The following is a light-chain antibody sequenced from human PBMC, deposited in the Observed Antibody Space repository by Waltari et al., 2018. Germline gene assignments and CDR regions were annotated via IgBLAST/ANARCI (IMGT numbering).Light chain of an antibody. V-gene: IGLV1-44*01. J-gene: IGLJ3*02. CDR1: SSSIGLNT. CDR2: ANY. Sequence: QSVLTQPPSASGAPGQTVTISCSGCSSSIGLNTVTWYQQLPGTAPKLLIYANYHRPSGVPDRFSGSESDTSASLAISGLQSEDEADYFCAAWDDSLNGRVFGGGTKLTVL. CDR3: AAWDDSLNGRV.